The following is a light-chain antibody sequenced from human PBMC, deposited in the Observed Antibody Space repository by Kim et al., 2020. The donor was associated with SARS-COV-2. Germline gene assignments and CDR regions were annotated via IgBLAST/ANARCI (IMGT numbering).Light chain of an antibody. J-gene: IGKJ1*01. CDR2: KAS. CDR3: QQYHSHRT. V-gene: IGKV1-5*03. CDR1: QSSRSW. Sequence: AASVGERVTISCRASQSSRSWLAWYQQKPGNAPKLLISKASTLERGVPSRFSGSGSGTEFTLTISSLQPDDFATYYCQQYHSHRTFGQGTKVEIK.